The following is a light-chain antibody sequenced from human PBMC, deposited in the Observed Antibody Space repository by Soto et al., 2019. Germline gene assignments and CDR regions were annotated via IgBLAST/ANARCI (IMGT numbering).Light chain of an antibody. Sequence: QSALTQPASVSGSPGQSITISCTGTSSDVGGYNFVSWYQQHPDKAPKLMIYEVNSRPSGVSDRFSGSKSGRPASLTISGLQAEDEADYSCSSYTSNNTPGVFGTGTTLTVL. J-gene: IGLJ1*01. V-gene: IGLV2-14*01. CDR2: EVN. CDR1: SSDVGGYNF. CDR3: SSYTSNNTPGV.